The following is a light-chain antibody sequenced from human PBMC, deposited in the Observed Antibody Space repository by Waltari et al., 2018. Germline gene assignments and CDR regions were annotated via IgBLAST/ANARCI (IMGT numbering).Light chain of an antibody. CDR2: NNS. CDR3: AAWDDSLSAYV. V-gene: IGLV1-44*01. Sequence: QSVLTQPPSASGTPGQRVTISCSGRSPNIGLKPVTCYQQLPGTAPKLFIFNNSRRPSGVPDRFSGSKSGTSASLAISGLQSEDEADYYCAAWDDSLSAYVFGTGTKVTVL. J-gene: IGLJ1*01. CDR1: SPNIGLKP.